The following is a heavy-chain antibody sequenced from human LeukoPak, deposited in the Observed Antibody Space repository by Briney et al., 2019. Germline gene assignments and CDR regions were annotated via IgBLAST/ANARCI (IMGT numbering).Heavy chain of an antibody. Sequence: SETLSLTCTVSGGSISSGGYYWSWIRQHPGKGLEWIGYIYYSGSTYYNPSLKSRVTISVDTSKNQFSLKLSSVTAADTAVYYCAREGRGYSYGFDYWGRGTLVTVSS. CDR1: GGSISSGGYY. CDR3: AREGRGYSYGFDY. V-gene: IGHV4-31*03. J-gene: IGHJ4*02. CDR2: IYYSGST. D-gene: IGHD5-18*01.